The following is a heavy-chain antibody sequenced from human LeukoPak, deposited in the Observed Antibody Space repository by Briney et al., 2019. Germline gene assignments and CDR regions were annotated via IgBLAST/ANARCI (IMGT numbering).Heavy chain of an antibody. CDR3: ATLAFSGIAAAGTDFQH. D-gene: IGHD6-13*01. J-gene: IGHJ1*01. CDR2: FDPEDGAT. V-gene: IGHV1-24*01. CDR1: GYTLTELS. Sequence: ASVKVSCKVSGYTLTELSMHWVRQAPGKGLEWMGGFDPEDGATIYAQKFQGRVTMTEATSTDTAYMELSSLRSEDTAVYYCATLAFSGIAAAGTDFQHWGQGTLVTVSS.